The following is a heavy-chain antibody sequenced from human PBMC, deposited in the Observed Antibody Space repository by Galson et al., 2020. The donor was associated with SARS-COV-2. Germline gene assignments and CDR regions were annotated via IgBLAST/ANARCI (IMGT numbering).Heavy chain of an antibody. Sequence: SETLSLTCTVSGGSISNYYWTWIRQPPGKGLEWIGYIYYTGSTDYNPSLKSRVTISLDTSENQFSLKLGSVTAADTAVYYCVREAHGLKIAATEFDNSGQGTLVTVSS. CDR3: VREAHGLKIAATEFDN. V-gene: IGHV4-59*01. CDR2: IYYTGST. D-gene: IGHD6-13*01. J-gene: IGHJ4*01. CDR1: GGSISNYY.